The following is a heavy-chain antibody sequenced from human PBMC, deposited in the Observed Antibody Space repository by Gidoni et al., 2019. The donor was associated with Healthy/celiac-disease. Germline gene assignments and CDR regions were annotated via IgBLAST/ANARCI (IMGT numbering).Heavy chain of an antibody. CDR2: ISYDGSNK. D-gene: IGHD6-19*01. J-gene: IGHJ4*02. CDR3: ARDSSSGWYY. V-gene: IGHV3-30*01. Sequence: QVQLVESGGGVFQPGRSLRLSCAASGVTFSSYAMHWVRQAPGKGLEWVAVISYDGSNKYYADSGKGRFTISRDNSKNTLYLQMNSLRAEDTAVYYCARDSSSGWYYWGQGTLVTVSS. CDR1: GVTFSSYA.